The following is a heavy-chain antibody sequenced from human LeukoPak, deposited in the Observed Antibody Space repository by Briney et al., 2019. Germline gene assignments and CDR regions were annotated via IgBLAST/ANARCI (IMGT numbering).Heavy chain of an antibody. V-gene: IGHV4-34*01. Sequence: ASETLSLTCAVYGGSFSGYYWSWIRQPPGKGLEWIGEINHSGSTNYNPSLKSRVTISVDTSKNQFSLKLSSVTAADTAVYYCARDAGFLDPWGQRTLVTVSS. J-gene: IGHJ5*02. D-gene: IGHD3-3*01. CDR2: INHSGST. CDR1: GGSFSGYY. CDR3: ARDAGFLDP.